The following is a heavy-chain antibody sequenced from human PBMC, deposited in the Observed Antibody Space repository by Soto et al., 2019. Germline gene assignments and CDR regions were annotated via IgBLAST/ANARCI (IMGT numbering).Heavy chain of an antibody. CDR1: GFTFSTYW. CDR3: AVGSGWLERD. J-gene: IGHJ4*02. D-gene: IGHD6-19*01. CDR2: IKQDGSEK. Sequence: EVQLVESGGGLVQPGGSLRLSCAASGFTFSTYWMNWVRQAPGRGLEWVANIKQDGSEKYYVDSVKGRFTISRDNAKRSLYLQMNRLRAEDTAVYYCAVGSGWLERDWGQGTVVTGSS. V-gene: IGHV3-7*01.